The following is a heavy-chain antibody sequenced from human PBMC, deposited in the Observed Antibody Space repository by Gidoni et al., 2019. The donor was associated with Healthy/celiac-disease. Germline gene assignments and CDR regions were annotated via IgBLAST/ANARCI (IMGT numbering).Heavy chain of an antibody. J-gene: IGHJ4*02. CDR2: ISSNGGST. Sequence: EVQLVESGGGLVQPGGSMRLSCSASGFTFRSPSMHWVRQAPGKGLEYVSAISSNGGSTYYADSVKRRFTISRDNSKHTLYLRMSSLRAEETAVYYCVKGPDGRVFTIFGVDVDYWGQGTLVTVSS. V-gene: IGHV3-64D*06. CDR3: VKGPDGRVFTIFGVDVDY. D-gene: IGHD3-3*01. CDR1: GFTFRSPS.